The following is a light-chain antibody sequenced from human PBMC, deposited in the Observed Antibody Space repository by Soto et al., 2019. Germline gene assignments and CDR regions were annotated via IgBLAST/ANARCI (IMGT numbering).Light chain of an antibody. CDR2: DVS. V-gene: IGLV2-14*01. Sequence: QSALTHPASVSGSPGQSITISCTGTSSDVGGYNYVSWYQQHPGKAPKLMIYDVSNRPSGVSNRFSGSKSGNTASLTISGLQAEDEADYYCSSYTSSSTLVFGGGTKRTVL. CDR1: SSDVGGYNY. J-gene: IGLJ3*02. CDR3: SSYTSSSTLV.